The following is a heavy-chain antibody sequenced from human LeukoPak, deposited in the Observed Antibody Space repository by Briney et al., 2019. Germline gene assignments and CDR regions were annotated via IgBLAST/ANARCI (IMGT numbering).Heavy chain of an antibody. Sequence: PGGSLRLTCAASGFTFSSYSMNWVRQAQGQGLELVSPISSSSSYIYYADSVKGRFTIPRANAKNSLEFQMNSLRAEDTSVYYCAREGYFGGDCYGGVDYWGQGTLVTVSS. J-gene: IGHJ4*02. CDR2: ISSSSSYI. CDR3: AREGYFGGDCYGGVDY. V-gene: IGHV3-21*01. D-gene: IGHD2-21*01. CDR1: GFTFSSYS.